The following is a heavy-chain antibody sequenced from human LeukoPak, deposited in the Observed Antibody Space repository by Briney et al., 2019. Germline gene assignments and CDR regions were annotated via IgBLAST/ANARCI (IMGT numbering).Heavy chain of an antibody. D-gene: IGHD2-21*01. CDR1: GFTFSSYS. CDR3: ARDSYVVGPFQH. V-gene: IGHV3-48*04. Sequence: GGSLRLSCAASGFTFSSYSKNWVRQAPGKGLEWVSYISSSSSTIYYADSVKGRFTISRDNAKNSLYLQMNSLRAEDTAVYYCARDSYVVGPFQHWGQGTLVTVSS. CDR2: ISSSSSTI. J-gene: IGHJ1*01.